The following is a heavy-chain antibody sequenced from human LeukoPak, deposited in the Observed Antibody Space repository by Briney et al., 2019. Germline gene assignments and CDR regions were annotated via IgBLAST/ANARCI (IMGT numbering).Heavy chain of an antibody. Sequence: GGSLRLSCAASGFTFSSYATSWVRQAPGKGLEWVSAISGSGGSTYYADSVKGRFTISRDNSKNTLYLQMNSLRAEDTAVYYCAKGDSSSWLFDYWGQGTLVTVSS. CDR2: ISGSGGST. V-gene: IGHV3-23*01. D-gene: IGHD6-13*01. CDR3: AKGDSSSWLFDY. J-gene: IGHJ4*02. CDR1: GFTFSSYA.